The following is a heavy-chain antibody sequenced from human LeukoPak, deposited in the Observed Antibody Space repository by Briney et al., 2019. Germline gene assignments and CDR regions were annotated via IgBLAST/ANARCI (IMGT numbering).Heavy chain of an antibody. D-gene: IGHD3-3*01. CDR3: ARGMYYDFWSGYYTGGSRAFDY. Sequence: GGSLRLSCAASGFTFSSYAMPWVRQAPGKGLEWVAVISYDGSNKYYADSVKGRFTISRDNSKNTLYLQMNSLRAEDTAVYYCARGMYYDFWSGYYTGGSRAFDYWGQGTLVTVSS. J-gene: IGHJ4*02. CDR2: ISYDGSNK. CDR1: GFTFSSYA. V-gene: IGHV3-30-3*01.